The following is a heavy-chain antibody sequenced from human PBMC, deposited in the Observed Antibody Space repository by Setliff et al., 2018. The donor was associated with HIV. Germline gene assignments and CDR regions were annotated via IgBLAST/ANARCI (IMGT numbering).Heavy chain of an antibody. Sequence: ASVKVSCKTSGYTFNAFYIYWVRQAPGQGLEWMGMINPSGSITNYAQKFQGRLTLTRDTSMSTVYMELNSLKSVDTAIYYCAREPPRRRGTVAEDYWGQGTLVTVSS. J-gene: IGHJ4*02. D-gene: IGHD1-26*01. V-gene: IGHV1-46*02. CDR3: AREPPRRRGTVAEDY. CDR1: GYTFNAFY. CDR2: INPSGSIT.